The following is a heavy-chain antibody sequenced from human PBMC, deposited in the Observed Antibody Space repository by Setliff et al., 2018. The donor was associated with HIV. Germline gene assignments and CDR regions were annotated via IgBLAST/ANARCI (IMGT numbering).Heavy chain of an antibody. CDR3: ARGLGHYGSGSSLPLGY. CDR2: IFASGSS. V-gene: IGHV4-4*09. Sequence: SETLSLTCTVSGGSISSYCWNWIRQPPGKGLEWIGYIFASGSSLYNPSLQSRVSISIDTSKNQFSLKLSSVTAADTAVYYCARGLGHYGSGSSLPLGYWGQGTLVTV. D-gene: IGHD3-10*01. CDR1: GGSISSYC. J-gene: IGHJ4*02.